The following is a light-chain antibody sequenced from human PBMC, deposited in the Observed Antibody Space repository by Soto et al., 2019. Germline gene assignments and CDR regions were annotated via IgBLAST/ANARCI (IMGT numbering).Light chain of an antibody. J-gene: IGLJ2*01. CDR1: SSDVGGYSY. CDR2: EVS. CDR3: SSYARNRDVL. V-gene: IGLV2-8*01. Sequence: QSALTQPPSASGSPGQSVAISCTGTSSDVGGYSYVSWYQQHPGKAPKLMIYEVSKRPSGVPDRFSGSKSGNTASLTVSGLQAEDEADYYCSSYARNRDVLFGGGTSSPS.